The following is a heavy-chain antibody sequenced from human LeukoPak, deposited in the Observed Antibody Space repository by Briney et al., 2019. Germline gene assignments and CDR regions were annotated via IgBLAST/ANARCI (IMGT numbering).Heavy chain of an antibody. V-gene: IGHV3-53*01. CDR1: GFAVSSNY. CDR2: IYRGGSR. D-gene: IGHD4-17*01. CDR3: AREAVTRSYFDY. Sequence: GVSLRLSCAASGFAVSSNYVNWVRQAPGKGLEWVSVIYRGGSRYYADPVKGRFTISRDNSNNKLFLQMNSLRAEDTAVYYCAREAVTRSYFDYWGQGTLVTVSS. J-gene: IGHJ4*02.